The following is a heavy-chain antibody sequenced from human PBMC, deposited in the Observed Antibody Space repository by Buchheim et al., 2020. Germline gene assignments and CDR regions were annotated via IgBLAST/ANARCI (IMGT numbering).Heavy chain of an antibody. V-gene: IGHV3-23*04. CDR1: GFTFSDFD. CDR2: ISGGGDYT. CDR3: TKKLLSGSYPFDN. Sequence: EVLLVESGGGLVQPGGSLRLSCAASGFTFSDFDMDWVRQAPGKGLEWVSSISGGGDYTYYADSVMGRFTISRDNSESTLFLQMNSLRAEDTAVYYCTKKLLSGSYPFDNWGQGTL. J-gene: IGHJ4*02. D-gene: IGHD3-22*01.